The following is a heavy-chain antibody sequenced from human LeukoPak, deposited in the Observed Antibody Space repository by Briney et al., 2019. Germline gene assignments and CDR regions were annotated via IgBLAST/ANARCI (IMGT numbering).Heavy chain of an antibody. Sequence: GGSLRLSCAASGFTVSSNYMSWVRQAPGKGLEWVSVIYSGGSTYYADSVKGRFTISRDNSKNTLYLQMNSLRAEDTAVYYCARDESSSGRANDYWGQGTLVTVSS. J-gene: IGHJ4*02. CDR1: GFTVSSNY. CDR3: ARDESSSGRANDY. V-gene: IGHV3-53*01. CDR2: IYSGGST. D-gene: IGHD6-19*01.